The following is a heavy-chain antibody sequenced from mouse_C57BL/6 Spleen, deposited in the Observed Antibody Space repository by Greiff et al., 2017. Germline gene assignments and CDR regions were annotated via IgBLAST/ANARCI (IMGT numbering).Heavy chain of an antibody. D-gene: IGHD1-1*01. CDR1: GYTFTSYW. CDR2: IDPADSYT. V-gene: IGHV1-59*01. J-gene: IGHJ2*01. CDR3: ARSFTTVPYFDY. Sequence: QVQLQQPGAELVRPGTSVKLSCKASGYTFTSYWMHWVKQRPGQGLEWIGVIDPADSYTNYNQKFKGKATLTVDTSSSTTYMQHSSLTSEGPAVYYCARSFTTVPYFDYGAQGTTLTVSS.